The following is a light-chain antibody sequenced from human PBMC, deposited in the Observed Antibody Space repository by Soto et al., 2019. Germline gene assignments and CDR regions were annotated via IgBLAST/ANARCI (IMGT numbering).Light chain of an antibody. V-gene: IGLV2-11*01. CDR3: CSYAGSYTVV. J-gene: IGLJ2*01. Sequence: HSALTQPRSVSGSPGQSVTISCTGTNSDVGGYNYVSWYQQHPGKAPKVMIYDVSERPSGVPDRFSGSKSGNTASLTISGLQAEDEADYYCCSYAGSYTVVFGGGTKLTVL. CDR2: DVS. CDR1: NSDVGGYNY.